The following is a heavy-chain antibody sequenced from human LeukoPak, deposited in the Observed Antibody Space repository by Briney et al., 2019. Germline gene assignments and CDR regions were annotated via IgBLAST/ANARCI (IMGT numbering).Heavy chain of an antibody. D-gene: IGHD6-6*01. CDR1: GFTFSSYA. J-gene: IGHJ4*02. V-gene: IGHV3-30*04. CDR2: ISYDGSNK. CDR3: ARDWGSFGSSSTYFDY. Sequence: GGSLRLSCAASGFTFSSYAMHWVRQAPGKGLEWVAVISYDGSNKYYADSVKGRFTISRDNSKNTLYLQMNSLRAEDTAVYYCARDWGSFGSSSTYFDYWGQGTLVTVSS.